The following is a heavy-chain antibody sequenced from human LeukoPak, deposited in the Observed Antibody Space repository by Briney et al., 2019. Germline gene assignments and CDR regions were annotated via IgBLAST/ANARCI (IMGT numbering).Heavy chain of an antibody. CDR2: IYSGGST. Sequence: PGGSLRLSCAASGFTVSINYMSWVRQSPGKGLEWVSVIYSGGSTYYADSVKGRFTISRDNSKNTLYLQMNSLRAEDTAVYYCARQGLLWFGEFGSYGMDVWGQGTTVTVSS. J-gene: IGHJ6*02. CDR1: GFTVSINY. V-gene: IGHV3-53*01. CDR3: ARQGLLWFGEFGSYGMDV. D-gene: IGHD3-10*01.